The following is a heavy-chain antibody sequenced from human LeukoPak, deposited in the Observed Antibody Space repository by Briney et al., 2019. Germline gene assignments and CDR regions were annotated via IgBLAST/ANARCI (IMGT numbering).Heavy chain of an antibody. J-gene: IGHJ5*02. CDR2: IIPIFGTA. V-gene: IGHV1-69*05. CDR1: GGTFSSYA. CDR3: ARALYGGDAANWFDP. D-gene: IGHD4-23*01. Sequence: SVKVSCKASGGTFSSYAISWVRQAPGQGLEWMGGIIPIFGTANYAQKFQGRVTITTDESTSTAYMELSSLRSEDTAVYYCARALYGGDAANWFDPWGQGTLVTVSP.